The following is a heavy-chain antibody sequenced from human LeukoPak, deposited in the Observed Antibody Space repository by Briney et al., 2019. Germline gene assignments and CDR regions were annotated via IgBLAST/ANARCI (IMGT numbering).Heavy chain of an antibody. CDR1: GYSFTNYY. J-gene: IGHJ4*02. CDR2: INPSATSA. CDR3: AKEKQTTANFDY. V-gene: IGHV1-46*01. D-gene: IGHD4-17*01. Sequence: ASVKVSCKASGYSFTNYYTHWVRQAPGQGLEWMGVINPSATSATYTQKFQGRVTMTGDTSTTTVYMELSSLTSDDTAAYYCAKEKQTTANFDYWGQGTLVTVSS.